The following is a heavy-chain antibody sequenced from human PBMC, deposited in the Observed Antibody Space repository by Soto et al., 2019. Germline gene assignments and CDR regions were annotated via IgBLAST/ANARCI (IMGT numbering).Heavy chain of an antibody. CDR2: IKNDGSGT. J-gene: IGHJ4*02. CDR1: GFTFSTYW. V-gene: IGHV3-74*01. CDR3: VRGDGDYYDGNGYLGRH. D-gene: IGHD3-22*01. Sequence: EVQLVESGGGLVQPGGSLRLSCAASGFTFSTYWMHWVRQAPGKGLVWVSRIKNDGSGTYYVDSVEGRFTISRDNAKNTPYLQMNSLRAEDTAVDYCVRGDGDYYDGNGYLGRHWGQGTLVTVSS.